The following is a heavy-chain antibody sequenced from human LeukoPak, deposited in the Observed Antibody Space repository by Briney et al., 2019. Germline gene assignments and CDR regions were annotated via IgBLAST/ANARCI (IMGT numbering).Heavy chain of an antibody. CDR3: ARDWGSHNYDILTGGYFDY. Sequence: SVKVSCKASGGTFSSYAISCVRQAPGQGLEWMGGIIPIFGTANYAQRFQGRVTITADKSTSTAYMELSSLRSEDTAVYYCARDWGSHNYDILTGGYFDYWGQGTLVTVSS. CDR1: GGTFSSYA. V-gene: IGHV1-69*06. J-gene: IGHJ4*02. CDR2: IIPIFGTA. D-gene: IGHD3-9*01.